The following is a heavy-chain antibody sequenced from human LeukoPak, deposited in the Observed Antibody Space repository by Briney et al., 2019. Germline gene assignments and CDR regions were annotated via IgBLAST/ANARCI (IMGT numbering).Heavy chain of an antibody. CDR2: INPNSGNT. CDR1: GYTFTNFD. V-gene: IGHV1-8*01. Sequence: VASVKVSCKASGYTFTNFDINWVRQATGQGLEWMGWINPNSGNTGFAQNFQGRVTVTRITSISTAYMELNSLRSVDTAVYYCARGPGYYDSRGYTYYFDYWGQGTLVTVSS. D-gene: IGHD3-22*01. J-gene: IGHJ4*02. CDR3: ARGPGYYDSRGYTYYFDY.